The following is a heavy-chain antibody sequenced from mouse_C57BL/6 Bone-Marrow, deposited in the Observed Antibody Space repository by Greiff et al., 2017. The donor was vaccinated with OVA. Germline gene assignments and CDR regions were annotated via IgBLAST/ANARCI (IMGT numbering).Heavy chain of an antibody. CDR3: ARSCPNYYALDY. Sequence: QVQLQQPGAELVMPGASVKLSCKASGYTFTSYWMHWVKQRPGQGLEWIGEIDPSDSYTNYNQKFKGKSTLTVDKSSSTAYMQLSSLTSDDSAVYYCARSCPNYYALDYWGQGTSVTVSS. J-gene: IGHJ4*01. CDR1: GYTFTSYW. CDR2: IDPSDSYT. V-gene: IGHV1-69*01.